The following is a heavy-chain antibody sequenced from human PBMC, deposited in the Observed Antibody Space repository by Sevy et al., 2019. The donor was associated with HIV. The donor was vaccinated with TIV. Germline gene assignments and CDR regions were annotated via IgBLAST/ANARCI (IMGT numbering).Heavy chain of an antibody. CDR1: GFTFSSYA. D-gene: IGHD6-13*01. Sequence: GGSLRLSCAASGFTFSSYAMSWVRQAPGKGLEWVSAISGSGGSTYYADSVKGRFTISRDNSKNTLYLQMNSLRAEDTAVYYCAKADGSGYSSSWTGDYYLDYWGQGTLVTVSS. CDR3: AKADGSGYSSSWTGDYYLDY. CDR2: ISGSGGST. J-gene: IGHJ4*02. V-gene: IGHV3-23*01.